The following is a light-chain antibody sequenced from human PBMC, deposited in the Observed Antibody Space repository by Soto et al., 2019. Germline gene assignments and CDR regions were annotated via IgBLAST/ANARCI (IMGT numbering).Light chain of an antibody. CDR1: NSDVGGYNY. CDR3: SSYTSISTLYV. J-gene: IGLJ1*01. V-gene: IGLV2-14*01. CDR2: EVS. Sequence: QSVLTQPASVSGSPGQSITISCTGTNSDVGGYNYVSWYQQHPGKAPELMIYEVSHRPSGVSNRFSGSKSDNTVSLTISGLQAEDEVDYYCSSYTSISTLYVFGTGTKVTVL.